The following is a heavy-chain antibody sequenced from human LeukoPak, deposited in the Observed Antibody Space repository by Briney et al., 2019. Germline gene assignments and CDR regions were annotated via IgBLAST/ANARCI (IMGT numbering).Heavy chain of an antibody. Sequence: PGGSLRLSCAASGFTFSSYGMHWVRQAPGKGLEWVAVIWYDGSNKYYADSVKGRFTVSRDNAKNSLHLQMNSLRADDTAVYYCARGHYGLDVWGQGTTVTVSS. V-gene: IGHV3-33*01. CDR2: IWYDGSNK. D-gene: IGHD3-10*01. CDR1: GFTFSSYG. CDR3: ARGHYGLDV. J-gene: IGHJ6*02.